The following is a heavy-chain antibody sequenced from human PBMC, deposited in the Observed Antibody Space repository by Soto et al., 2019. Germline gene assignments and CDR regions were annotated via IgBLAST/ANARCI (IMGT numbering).Heavy chain of an antibody. J-gene: IGHJ4*02. CDR2: IYSGGST. V-gene: IGHV3-53*01. CDR3: AKPRFVAGLIKYVDFAS. Sequence: GGSLRLSCAASGFTVSSNYMSWVRQAPGKGLEWVSVIYSGGSTYYADSVKGRFTISRDNSKSTLTLQMNSLRAEDTAVYYCAKPRFVAGLIKYVDFASWGQGTLVTVSS. D-gene: IGHD6-19*01. CDR1: GFTVSSNY.